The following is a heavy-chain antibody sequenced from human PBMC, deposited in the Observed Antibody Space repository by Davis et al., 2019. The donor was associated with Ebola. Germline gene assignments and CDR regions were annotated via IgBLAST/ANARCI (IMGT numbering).Heavy chain of an antibody. CDR1: GGSISSGGYS. V-gene: IGHV4-30-2*01. CDR3: ARAYGGNTSRFDY. D-gene: IGHD4-23*01. Sequence: MPSETLSLTCAVSGGSISSGGYSWSWIRQPPGKGLEWIGYIYHSGSTYYNPSLKSRATISVDRSKNQFSLKLSSVTAADTAVYYCARAYGGNTSRFDYWGQGTLVTVSS. J-gene: IGHJ4*02. CDR2: IYHSGST.